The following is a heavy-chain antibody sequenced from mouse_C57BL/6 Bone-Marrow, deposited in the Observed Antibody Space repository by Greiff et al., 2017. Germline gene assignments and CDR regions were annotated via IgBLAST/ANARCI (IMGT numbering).Heavy chain of an antibody. Sequence: VQLQQSGAELVRPGTSVKVSCKASGYAFTNYLIEWVKQRPGQGLEWIGVINPGSGGTNYNEKFQGKATLTADKSSSTAYMQLSSLTSEDSAVYFCAREGYYGSNWYFDVWGTGTTVTVSA. CDR3: AREGYYGSNWYFDV. V-gene: IGHV1-54*01. D-gene: IGHD1-1*01. CDR2: INPGSGGT. J-gene: IGHJ1*03. CDR1: GYAFTNYL.